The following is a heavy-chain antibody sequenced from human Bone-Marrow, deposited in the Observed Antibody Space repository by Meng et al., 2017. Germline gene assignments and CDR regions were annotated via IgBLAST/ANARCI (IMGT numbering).Heavy chain of an antibody. Sequence: SVKVSCKASGGTFSSYTISWVRQAPGQGLEWMGRIIPILGIANYAQKFQGRVTITADKSTSTAYMELSRLRSEDTAVYYCARAMKGVNYYDSSGYPLDYWGQGTLVTVSS. CDR1: GGTFSSYT. J-gene: IGHJ4*02. CDR2: IIPILGIA. D-gene: IGHD3-22*01. V-gene: IGHV1-69*02. CDR3: ARAMKGVNYYDSSGYPLDY.